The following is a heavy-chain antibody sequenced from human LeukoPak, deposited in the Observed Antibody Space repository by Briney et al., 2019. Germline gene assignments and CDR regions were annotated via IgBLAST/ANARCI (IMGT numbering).Heavy chain of an antibody. D-gene: IGHD2-2*01. CDR2: INHSGNT. CDR1: GGSFSGYY. Sequence: SETLSLTCAVYGGSFSGYYWSGIRQPPGKGREGSGEINHSGNTNYKPSLKHRVTLSVGASKHQFSMKLSSVTAADTAVYYCPRGHFNCSSTSCYLRTPPWFDLWGQGTLVTVSS. J-gene: IGHJ5*02. CDR3: PRGHFNCSSTSCYLRTPPWFDL. V-gene: IGHV4-34*01.